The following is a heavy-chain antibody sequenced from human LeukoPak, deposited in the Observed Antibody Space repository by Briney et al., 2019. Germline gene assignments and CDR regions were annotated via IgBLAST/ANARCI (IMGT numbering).Heavy chain of an antibody. CDR3: ARGLYCVGDSCYIGNYFDY. D-gene: IGHD2-21*01. CDR2: MHYTGNT. Sequence: KPSETLSLTCSVSGGSTKIENYYWAWIRRSPGKGLEWIGGMHYTGNTKYTPSLKGRVTLSIDTSKNDISLKLRSVTAADTAVYYCARGLYCVGDSCYIGNYFDYWGQGTLVTVSS. J-gene: IGHJ4*02. V-gene: IGHV4-39*02. CDR1: GGSTKIENYY.